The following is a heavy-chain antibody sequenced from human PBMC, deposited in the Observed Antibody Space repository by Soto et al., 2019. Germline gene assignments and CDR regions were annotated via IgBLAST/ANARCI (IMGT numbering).Heavy chain of an antibody. V-gene: IGHV3-15*01. CDR1: GFTFSNAW. D-gene: IGHD1-26*01. Sequence: GGSLRLSCAASGFTFSNAWMSWVRQAPGKGLEWVGRIKSKTDGGTTDYAAPVKGRFTISRDDSKNTLYLQMNSLKTEDTAVYYCKGVRHELYYYYGMDVWGQGTTVTV. CDR2: IKSKTDGGTT. CDR3: KGVRHELYYYYGMDV. J-gene: IGHJ6*02.